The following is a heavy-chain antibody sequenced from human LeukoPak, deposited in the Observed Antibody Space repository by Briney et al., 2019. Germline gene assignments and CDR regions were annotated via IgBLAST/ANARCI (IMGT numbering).Heavy chain of an antibody. CDR1: GFTFSSYA. J-gene: IGHJ3*02. CDR2: ISGSGGST. Sequence: GGSLRLSXAASGFTFSSYAMSWVRQAPGKGMEWVSAISGSGGSTYYADSVKGRFTISRDNSKNTLYLQMNSLRAEDTAVYYCAKDFLYYYDSSGTPNALDIWGQGTMVTVSS. D-gene: IGHD3-22*01. V-gene: IGHV3-23*01. CDR3: AKDFLYYYDSSGTPNALDI.